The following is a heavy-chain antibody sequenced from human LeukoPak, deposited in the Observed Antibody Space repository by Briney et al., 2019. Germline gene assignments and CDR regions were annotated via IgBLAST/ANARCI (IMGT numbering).Heavy chain of an antibody. J-gene: IGHJ4*02. D-gene: IGHD6-13*01. Sequence: SETLSLTCTVSGGSISSYYWSWIRQPPGKGLEWIGSIYYSGITYYNASLGSRVTTSLDTSKNQLSLKVNSVTAADTAVYYCASGYTSTWYLVLAYWGQGTLVTVSS. CDR2: IYYSGIT. CDR3: ASGYTSTWYLVLAY. CDR1: GGSISSYY. V-gene: IGHV4-59*12.